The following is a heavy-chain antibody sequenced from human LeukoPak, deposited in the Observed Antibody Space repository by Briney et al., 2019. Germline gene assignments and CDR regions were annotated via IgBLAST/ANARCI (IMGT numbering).Heavy chain of an antibody. CDR2: IKSDEITT. J-gene: IGHJ4*02. CDR1: GFTFSSYYW. V-gene: IGHV3-74*01. CDR3: AKDGGWQQLGIYYFDY. D-gene: IGHD6-13*01. Sequence: GGSLRLSCAASGFTFSSYYWVHWVRQAPGKGLVWVSRIKSDEITTNYADSVKGRFTISRDKSKNTLYLQMNSLRPEDTAVYYCAKDGGWQQLGIYYFDYWGQGTLVTVSS.